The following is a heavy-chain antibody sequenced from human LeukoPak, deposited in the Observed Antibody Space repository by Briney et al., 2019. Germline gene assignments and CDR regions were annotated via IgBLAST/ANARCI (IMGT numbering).Heavy chain of an antibody. V-gene: IGHV3-23*01. CDR3: AKVVPWGDYYDSSGYSDY. D-gene: IGHD3-22*01. CDR2: ISDSGGST. Sequence: PGGSLRLSCAASGFTFSSYAMSWVRQAPGKGLEWVSAISDSGGSTYYADSVKGRFTISRDNSKNTLYLQMNSLRAEDTAVYYCAKVVPWGDYYDSSGYSDYWGQGTLVTVSS. CDR1: GFTFSSYA. J-gene: IGHJ4*02.